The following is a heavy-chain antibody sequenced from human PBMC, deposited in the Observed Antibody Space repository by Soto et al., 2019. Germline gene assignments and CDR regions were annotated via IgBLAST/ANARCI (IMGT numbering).Heavy chain of an antibody. V-gene: IGHV5-10-1*01. J-gene: IGHJ6*01. CDR1: GDSFNSYW. Sequence: ESLKVSCNASGDSFNSYWISWVRQMPGKGLEGMGRIDPSDSYTNYSPSFQGHVTISADKSISTAYLKWRSLKESDTAMYYGARRRDWELGRGKTGGMDVWGRGTTVTVS. CDR3: ARRRDWELGRGKTGGMDV. CDR2: IDPSDSYT. D-gene: IGHD1-26*01.